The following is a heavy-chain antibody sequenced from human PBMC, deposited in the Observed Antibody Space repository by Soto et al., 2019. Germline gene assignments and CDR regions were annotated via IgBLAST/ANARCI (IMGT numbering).Heavy chain of an antibody. D-gene: IGHD5-18*01. CDR1: GYTFIRYG. V-gene: IGHV1-18*04. CDR3: ARDGNGYEDY. Sequence: QVQLVQSGGEIKKPGASVNVSCKASGYTFIRYGISWVRQAPGQGFEWMGWISGKNDKSNHAQKFRGRITMTTDTSTNTAYLEVRSLGSDDTAIYHCARDGNGYEDYWGQGTLVTVSS. CDR2: ISGKNDKS. J-gene: IGHJ4*02.